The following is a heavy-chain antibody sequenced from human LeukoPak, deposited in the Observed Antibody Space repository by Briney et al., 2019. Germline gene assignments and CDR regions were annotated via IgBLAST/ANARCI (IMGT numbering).Heavy chain of an antibody. CDR2: IIPIFGTA. J-gene: IGHJ6*02. CDR3: ARAIVVVTAIPFAYGMDV. V-gene: IGHV1-69*13. Sequence: GASVKVSCKASGGTFSSYAISWVRQATGQGLEWMGGIIPIFGTANYAQKFQGRVTITADESTSTAYMELSSLRSEDTAVYYCARAIVVVTAIPFAYGMDVWGQGTTVTVSS. D-gene: IGHD2-21*02. CDR1: GGTFSSYA.